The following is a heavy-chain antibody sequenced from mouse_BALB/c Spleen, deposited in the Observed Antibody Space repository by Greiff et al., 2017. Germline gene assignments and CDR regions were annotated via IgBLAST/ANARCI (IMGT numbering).Heavy chain of an antibody. CDR2: INPGSGGT. CDR3: ARGYGYVMDY. D-gene: IGHD1-2*01. CDR1: GYAFTNYL. J-gene: IGHJ4*01. Sequence: VQLHQSGAELVRPGTSVKVSCKASGYAFTNYLIEWVKQRPGQGLEWIGVINPGSGGTNYNEKFKGKATLTADKSSSTAYMQLSSLTSDDSAVYFCARGYGYVMDYWGQGTSVTVSS. V-gene: IGHV1-54*01.